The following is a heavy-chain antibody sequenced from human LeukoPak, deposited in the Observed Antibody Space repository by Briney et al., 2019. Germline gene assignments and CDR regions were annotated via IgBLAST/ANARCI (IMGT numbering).Heavy chain of an antibody. CDR1: GGSISSYY. CDR2: IYYSGST. CDR3: ARDRVFGELDY. V-gene: IGHV4-59*01. J-gene: IGHJ4*02. D-gene: IGHD3-10*02. Sequence: PSETLSLTCTVSGGSISSYYWSWIRQPPGKGLEWIGYIYYSGSTNYNPSLKSRVTISVDTSKNQFSLKLSSVTAADTAVYYCARDRVFGELDYWGQGTLVTVSS.